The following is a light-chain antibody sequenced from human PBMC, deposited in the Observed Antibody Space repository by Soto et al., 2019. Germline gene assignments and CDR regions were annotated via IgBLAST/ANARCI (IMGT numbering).Light chain of an antibody. J-gene: IGKJ1*01. CDR3: EPYNSFWT. Sequence: DIQMTQSPSTLSASVGDRVTITCRASQSISSWLAWYQQKPGKAPKLLIYDASSLESGVPSRFSGSGSGTEFTLTISSLQPDDFGTYYCEPYNSFWTFGQGTKVEIK. CDR1: QSISSW. CDR2: DAS. V-gene: IGKV1-5*01.